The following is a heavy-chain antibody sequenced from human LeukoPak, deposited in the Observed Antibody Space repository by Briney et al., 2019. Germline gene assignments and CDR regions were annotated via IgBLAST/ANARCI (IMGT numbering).Heavy chain of an antibody. CDR1: GGSISSYY. D-gene: IGHD3-10*01. CDR3: ARHAYGSGSYPDY. Sequence: PSETLSLTCTVSGGSISSYYWSWIRQPPGKGLEWIGFIYTSGITNYNPSLKSRVIISVDTSMNQFSLNLYSVTAADTAVYYCARHAYGSGSYPDYWGQGTLVTVSS. V-gene: IGHV4-4*09. J-gene: IGHJ4*02. CDR2: IYTSGIT.